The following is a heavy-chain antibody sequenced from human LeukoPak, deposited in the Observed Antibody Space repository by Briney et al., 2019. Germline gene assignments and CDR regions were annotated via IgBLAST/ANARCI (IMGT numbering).Heavy chain of an antibody. CDR3: ARDEVYYESSGYTFDY. D-gene: IGHD3-22*01. V-gene: IGHV1-69*04. CDR2: IIPILGIA. Sequence: SVNVSCKASGGTFSSYAISWVRQAPGQGLEWMGRIIPILGIANYAQKLQGRVTITADKSTSTASMELSSLRSEDTAVYYCARDEVYYESSGYTFDYWGQGTLVTVSS. J-gene: IGHJ4*02. CDR1: GGTFSSYA.